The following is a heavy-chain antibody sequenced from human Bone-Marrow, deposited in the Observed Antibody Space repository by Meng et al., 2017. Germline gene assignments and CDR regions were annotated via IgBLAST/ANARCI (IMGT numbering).Heavy chain of an antibody. Sequence: QVQLVESGGGVVQPGRSLRVSCAASGFTFSNYGMHWVRQAPGKGLEWVAVISFDGSNKYYADSVKGRFTISRDNSKNTLYLQMNSLRAEDTAVYYCASPGDSSGYYYHFDYWGQGTLVTVSS. J-gene: IGHJ4*02. CDR1: GFTFSNYG. V-gene: IGHV3-30*03. CDR3: ASPGDSSGYYYHFDY. D-gene: IGHD3-22*01. CDR2: ISFDGSNK.